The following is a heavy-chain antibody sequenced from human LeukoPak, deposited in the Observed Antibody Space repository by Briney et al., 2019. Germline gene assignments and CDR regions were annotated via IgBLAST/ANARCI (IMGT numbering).Heavy chain of an antibody. V-gene: IGHV4-59*01. J-gene: IGHJ5*02. D-gene: IGHD6-13*01. CDR3: AREMGPPSSWFDP. CDR1: GGSISSYD. CDR2: IYYSEST. Sequence: SETLSLTCTVSGGSISSYDWSWIRQPPGKGLEWIGYIYYSESTNYSPSLKSRVTISVDRPKNQFSLKLSSVTAADTAVYYCAREMGPPSSWFDPWGQGTLVTVSS.